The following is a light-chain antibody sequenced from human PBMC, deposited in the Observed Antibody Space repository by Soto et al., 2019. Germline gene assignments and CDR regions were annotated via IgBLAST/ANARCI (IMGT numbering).Light chain of an antibody. J-gene: IGKJ1*01. CDR2: KAS. CDR3: QKYNTYSWT. CDR1: QSINSW. Sequence: DIQMTQSPSTLSASVGDRVIITCRASQSINSWLAWYQQKPGKAPELLISKASSLHSGVLPIVSGSGSGPEFPLTISTLQPDDFATYYCQKYNTYSWTFGQGTKVEIK. V-gene: IGKV1-5*03.